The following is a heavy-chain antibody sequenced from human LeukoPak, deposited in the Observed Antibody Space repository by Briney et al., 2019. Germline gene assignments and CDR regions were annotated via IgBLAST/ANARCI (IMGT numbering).Heavy chain of an antibody. D-gene: IGHD1-7*01. Sequence: GGSLRLSCAASGFTFSSYSMNWVRQAPGKGLEWVSSISSSSSYICYADSVKGRFTISRDNAKNSLYLQMNSLRAEDTAVYYCARDGTGTTFRWFDPWGQGTLVTVSS. CDR2: ISSSSSYI. CDR3: ARDGTGTTFRWFDP. J-gene: IGHJ5*02. CDR1: GFTFSSYS. V-gene: IGHV3-21*01.